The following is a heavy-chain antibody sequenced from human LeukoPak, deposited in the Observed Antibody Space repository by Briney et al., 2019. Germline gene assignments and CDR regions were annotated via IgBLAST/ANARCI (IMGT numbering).Heavy chain of an antibody. CDR3: ARDNGASWRLLGLDY. CDR2: YDGSGGGI. Sequence: GGALRLSCVALGFPFNIYAMNWVRLAPGKGLEWGSGYDGSGGGINYTASVKGRFTISRDNSRITVFLQMNSLRAEDTAVYYCARDNGASWRLLGLDYWGQGTLVTVSS. V-gene: IGHV3-23*01. CDR1: GFPFNIYA. D-gene: IGHD2-2*01. J-gene: IGHJ4*02.